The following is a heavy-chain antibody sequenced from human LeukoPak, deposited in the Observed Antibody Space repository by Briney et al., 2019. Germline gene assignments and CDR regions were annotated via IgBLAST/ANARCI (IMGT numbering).Heavy chain of an antibody. V-gene: IGHV1-69*13. D-gene: IGHD3-16*01. CDR1: GGTFSSYA. CDR3: ARAPTSPHYYYYYMDV. CDR2: IIPIFGTA. J-gene: IGHJ6*03. Sequence: ASVKVSCKASGGTFSSYAISWVRQAPGQGLEWMGGIIPIFGTANYAQKFQGRVTITADESTSTAYMELSSLRSEDTAVYYCARAPTSPHYYYYYMDVWGKGTTVTISS.